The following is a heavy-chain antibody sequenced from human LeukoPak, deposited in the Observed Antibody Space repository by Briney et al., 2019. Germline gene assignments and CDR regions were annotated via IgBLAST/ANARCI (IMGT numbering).Heavy chain of an antibody. CDR3: ARPYYYDSRIDP. CDR1: GGSISNDIYS. CDR2: IFYTGST. J-gene: IGHJ5*02. D-gene: IGHD3-22*01. V-gene: IGHV4-30-2*01. Sequence: SETLSLTCTVSGGSISNDIYSWSWIRQPPGKGLEWIGYIFYTGSTYYNPSLKSRVTISVDRSKNQFSLKLTSVTAADTAVYYCARPYYYDSRIDPWGQGILVTVSS.